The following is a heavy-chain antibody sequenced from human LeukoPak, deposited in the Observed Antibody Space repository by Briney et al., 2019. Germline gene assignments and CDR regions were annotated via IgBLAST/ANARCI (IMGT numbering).Heavy chain of an antibody. V-gene: IGHV3-53*01. CDR1: GFMVSSNY. J-gene: IGHJ4*02. Sequence: GGSLRLSCAASGFMVSSNYMSWVRQAPGKGLEWVSVMYSDGSTYYADSVKGRFTISRDNSKNTLYLQMNSLRAEDTAVYYCARDLNYGGRDYWGQGTLVTVSS. D-gene: IGHD4-23*01. CDR3: ARDLNYGGRDY. CDR2: MYSDGST.